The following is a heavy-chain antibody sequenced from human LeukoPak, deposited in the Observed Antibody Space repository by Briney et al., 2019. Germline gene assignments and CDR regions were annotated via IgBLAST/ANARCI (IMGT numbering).Heavy chain of an antibody. CDR3: ARRARRDGYYFDY. J-gene: IGHJ4*02. D-gene: IGHD5-24*01. V-gene: IGHV4-59*08. CDR2: IHYSGST. CDR1: GGSISSYY. Sequence: SETLSLTCTVAGGSISSYYWSWNRQPPGKGLEWNGYIHYSGSTNYNPSLKSRVTISVDTSKNQFSLKLSSVTAADTAVYYCARRARRDGYYFDYWGQGTLVTVSS.